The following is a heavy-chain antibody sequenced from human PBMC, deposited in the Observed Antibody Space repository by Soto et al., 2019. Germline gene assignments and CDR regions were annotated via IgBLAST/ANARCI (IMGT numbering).Heavy chain of an antibody. Sequence: PSETLSLTCTVSGASMSDYHGSWIRQSPGKGLEHIGYLHYSGFAEYNPSLKSRVTISMDTSKNQFSLRLSSLTAADTAIYYCARSGHTFVGAVWGQGILVTVSS. CDR1: GASMSDYH. J-gene: IGHJ4*02. CDR2: LHYSGFA. CDR3: ARSGHTFVGAV. D-gene: IGHD1-26*01. V-gene: IGHV4-59*01.